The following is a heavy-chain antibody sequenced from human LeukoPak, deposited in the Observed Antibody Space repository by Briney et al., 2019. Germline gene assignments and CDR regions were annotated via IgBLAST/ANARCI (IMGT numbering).Heavy chain of an antibody. J-gene: IGHJ4*02. Sequence: GGSLRLSCAASGFTFSSYWMSWVRQAPGEGLVWVSTISGSSGSTYYADSVKGRFTISRDNSKNTLYLQMNSLRAEDTAVYYCAKVGLRLGGDYWGQGTLVTVSS. CDR1: GFTFSSYW. CDR2: ISGSSGST. D-gene: IGHD3-16*01. V-gene: IGHV3-23*01. CDR3: AKVGLRLGGDY.